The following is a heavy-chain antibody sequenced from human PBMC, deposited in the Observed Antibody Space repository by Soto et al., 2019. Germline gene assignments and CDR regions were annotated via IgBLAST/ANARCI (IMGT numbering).Heavy chain of an antibody. CDR3: ARWGTTGGLDF. D-gene: IGHD3-16*01. J-gene: IGHJ4*02. CDR2: TSYDGSNP. CDR1: GFTFRSFV. V-gene: IGHV3-30*03. Sequence: QVQLVESGGGVVQPGTSLRLSCVGSGFTFRSFVIHWVRQAPGKGLEWVALTSYDGSNPYYGDSVKGRFTISRDNSKNTVDLQMDSLRVEDTALYYCARWGTTGGLDFWGQGTLVSVSS.